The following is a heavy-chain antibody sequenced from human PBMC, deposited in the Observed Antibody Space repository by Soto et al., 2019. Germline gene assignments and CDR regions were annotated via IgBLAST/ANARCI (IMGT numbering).Heavy chain of an antibody. V-gene: IGHV1-69*13. CDR1: GVTFSSYA. J-gene: IGHJ6*02. CDR2: IIPIFGTA. CDR3: ARVPVQKDYYYGMDV. D-gene: IGHD3-10*01. Sequence: SVKVSCKASGVTFSSYAISWVRQAPGQGLEWMGGIIPIFGTANYAQKFQGRVTIPADESTSTAYMELSSLRSEDTAVYYCARVPVQKDYYYGMDVWGQGTTVTVSS.